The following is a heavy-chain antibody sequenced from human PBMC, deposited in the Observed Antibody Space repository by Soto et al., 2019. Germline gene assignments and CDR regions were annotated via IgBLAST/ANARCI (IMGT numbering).Heavy chain of an antibody. V-gene: IGHV3-30-3*01. D-gene: IGHD3-9*01. CDR3: ARDPDYDILTGYYVFGRYAFDI. J-gene: IGHJ3*02. CDR2: ISYDGSNK. Sequence: PGGSLRLSCAASGFTFSSYAMHWVRQAPGKGLEWVAVISYDGSNKYYADSVKGRFTISRDNSKNTLYLQMNSLRAEDTAVYYCARDPDYDILTGYYVFGRYAFDIWGQGTMVTVSS. CDR1: GFTFSSYA.